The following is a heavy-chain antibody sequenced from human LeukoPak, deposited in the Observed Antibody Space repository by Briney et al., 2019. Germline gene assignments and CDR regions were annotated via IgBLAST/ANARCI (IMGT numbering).Heavy chain of an antibody. V-gene: IGHV3-30*03. D-gene: IGHD6-13*01. CDR3: ASPAVYSSSWYYFDY. J-gene: IGHJ4*02. CDR2: ISYDGSSK. Sequence: PGRSLRLSCAASGFIFSNSAMHWVRQAPGKGLEWVAVISYDGSSKYYADSVKGRFTISRDNSKNTLYLQMNSLRAEDTAVYYCASPAVYSSSWYYFDYWGQGTLVTVSS. CDR1: GFIFSNSA.